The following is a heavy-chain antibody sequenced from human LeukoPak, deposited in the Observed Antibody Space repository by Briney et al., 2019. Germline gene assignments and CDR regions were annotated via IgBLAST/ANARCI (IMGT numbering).Heavy chain of an antibody. CDR2: ISSRSSSI. V-gene: IGHV3-21*01. Sequence: PGGSLRLSCAASGFIFSSYGMTWVRQAPGKGLEWVSSISSRSSSIYYADSLKGRFTISRDDAKNSLYLQMNSLRAEDTAIYFCAREPTVTTSGYWGQGTLVTVSS. CDR1: GFIFSSYG. J-gene: IGHJ4*02. D-gene: IGHD4-17*01. CDR3: AREPTVTTSGY.